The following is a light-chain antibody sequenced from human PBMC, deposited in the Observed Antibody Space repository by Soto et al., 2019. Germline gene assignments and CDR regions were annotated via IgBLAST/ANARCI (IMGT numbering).Light chain of an antibody. CDR2: AAS. V-gene: IGKV1-6*01. J-gene: IGKJ4*01. Sequence: AIQMTQSPSSLSASVGDRVTITCRASQGIRNDLGWYQQKPGKAPKLLIYAASSLQSGVPSRFSGSGSGSDFTLTISSLQAEDFATYYCQQYGSFSPITFGGGTKVEI. CDR3: QQYGSFSPIT. CDR1: QGIRND.